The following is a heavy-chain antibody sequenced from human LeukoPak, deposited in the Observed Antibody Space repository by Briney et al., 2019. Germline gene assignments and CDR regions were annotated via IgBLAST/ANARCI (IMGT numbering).Heavy chain of an antibody. D-gene: IGHD5-12*01. J-gene: IGHJ4*02. CDR1: GCTFSSYW. CDR2: IKQDGSEK. Sequence: GGSLRLSCAASGCTFSSYWMSWVRQPPGKGLEWVANIKQDGSEKYYVDSVEGRFTISRDNAKNSLYLQMNSLRAEDTAVYYCARDFSVATTDYWGQGTLVTVSS. CDR3: ARDFSVATTDY. V-gene: IGHV3-7*01.